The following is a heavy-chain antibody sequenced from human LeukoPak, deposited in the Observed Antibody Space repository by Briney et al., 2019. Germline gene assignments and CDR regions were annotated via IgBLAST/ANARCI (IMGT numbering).Heavy chain of an antibody. V-gene: IGHV1-8*01. Sequence: ASVKVSCKASGYTFTSYDINWVRQATGQGLEWMGWMNPNSGNTGYAQKFQGRVTMTRNTSISTAYMELSSLRSDDTAVYYCARDAYGIIPLDYWGQGNLVTVSS. D-gene: IGHD3-10*01. CDR3: ARDAYGIIPLDY. J-gene: IGHJ4*02. CDR1: GYTFTSYD. CDR2: MNPNSGNT.